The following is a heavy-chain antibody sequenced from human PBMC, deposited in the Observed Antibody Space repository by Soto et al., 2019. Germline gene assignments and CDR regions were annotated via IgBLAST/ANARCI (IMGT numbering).Heavy chain of an antibody. V-gene: IGHV4-59*01. Sequence: SQTLSLTCTVSGGSISSYYWSWIRQPPGKGLEWIGYIYYSGSTNYNPSLKSRVTISVDTSKNQFSLKLSSVTAADTAVYYCARNSGSYESVYFDYWGQGTLVTVSS. CDR3: ARNSGSYESVYFDY. J-gene: IGHJ4*02. CDR1: GGSISSYY. CDR2: IYYSGST. D-gene: IGHD1-26*01.